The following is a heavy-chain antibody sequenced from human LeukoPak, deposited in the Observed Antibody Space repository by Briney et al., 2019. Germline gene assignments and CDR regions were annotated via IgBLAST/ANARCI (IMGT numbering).Heavy chain of an antibody. Sequence: GRSLRLSCAASGFTFSTYEMHWVRQAPGKGLEWVAVISYDGSNKYYADSVKGRFTISRDNSKNTLYLQMNSLRAEDTAVYYCAKDVYYFDYWGQGTLVTVSS. CDR1: GFTFSTYE. V-gene: IGHV3-30*18. J-gene: IGHJ4*02. CDR3: AKDVYYFDY. CDR2: ISYDGSNK.